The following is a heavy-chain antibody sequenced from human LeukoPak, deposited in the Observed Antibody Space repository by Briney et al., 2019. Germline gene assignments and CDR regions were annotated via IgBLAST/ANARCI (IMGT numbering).Heavy chain of an antibody. Sequence: GGSLRLSCAAPGFTFSDHYMDWVRQAPGKGLEWVGRSRNKANSYTTEYAASVKGRFTISRDDSKNSMYLQMNSLKTEDTAVYYCARDTIDWGQGTLVAVSS. CDR2: SRNKANSYTT. D-gene: IGHD3-10*01. V-gene: IGHV3-72*01. CDR3: ARDTID. CDR1: GFTFSDHY. J-gene: IGHJ4*02.